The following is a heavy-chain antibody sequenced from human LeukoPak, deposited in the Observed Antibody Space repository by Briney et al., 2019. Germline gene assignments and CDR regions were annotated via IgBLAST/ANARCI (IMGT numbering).Heavy chain of an antibody. CDR3: ARALAARETEYFQH. V-gene: IGHV3-30-3*01. CDR1: GFTFSSYA. CDR2: ISYDGSNK. Sequence: GGSLRLSCAASGFTFSSYAMHWVRQAPGKGLEWVAVISYDGSNKYYADSMKGRSTISRDNSKNTLYLQMNSLRAEDTAVYYCARALAARETEYFQHWGQGTLVTVSS. J-gene: IGHJ1*01. D-gene: IGHD6-6*01.